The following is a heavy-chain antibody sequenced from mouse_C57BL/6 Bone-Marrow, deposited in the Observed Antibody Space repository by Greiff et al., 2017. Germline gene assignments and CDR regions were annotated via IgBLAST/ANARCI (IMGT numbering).Heavy chain of an antibody. D-gene: IGHD2-4*01. CDR3: ARGIYYDYDEDFDY. CDR1: GYTFTSYW. CDR2: IDPSDSYT. Sequence: QVQLQQPGAELVRPGTSVKLSCKASGYTFTSYWMHWVKQRPGQGLEWIGVIDPSDSYTNYNQKFKGKATLTVDTSSSTAYMQLSSLTSEYSAVYYCARGIYYDYDEDFDYWGQGTTLTVSS. V-gene: IGHV1-59*01. J-gene: IGHJ2*01.